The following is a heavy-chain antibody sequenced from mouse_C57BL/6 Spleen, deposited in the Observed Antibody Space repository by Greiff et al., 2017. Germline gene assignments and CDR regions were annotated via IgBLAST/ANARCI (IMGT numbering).Heavy chain of an antibody. CDR3: ARRGRGGYYLAWFAY. CDR1: GYTFTSYW. D-gene: IGHD2-3*01. V-gene: IGHV1-50*01. CDR2: IDPSDSYT. J-gene: IGHJ3*01. Sequence: QVQLQQPGAELVKPGASVKLSCKASGYTFTSYWMQWVKQRPGQGLAWIGEIDPSDSYTNYNQKFKGKATMTVDTSSSTAYMQLSSLTSEDSAVYYGARRGRGGYYLAWFAYWGQGTLVTVSA.